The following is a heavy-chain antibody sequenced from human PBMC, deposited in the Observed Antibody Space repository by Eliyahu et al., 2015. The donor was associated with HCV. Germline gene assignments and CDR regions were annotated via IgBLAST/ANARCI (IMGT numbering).Heavy chain of an antibody. Sequence: QVQLVQSGAEVKKPGASVKVSCKASGYTFTXYAMHWVRQAPGQRLEWMGWINXGNGNTKYSQKFQGRVTITRDTSASTAYMELSSLRSEDTAVYYCARVIYSYYYDSSGPRDAFDIWGQGTMVTVSS. CDR2: INXGNGNT. D-gene: IGHD3-22*01. V-gene: IGHV1-3*01. J-gene: IGHJ3*02. CDR1: GYTFTXYA. CDR3: ARVIYSYYYDSSGPRDAFDI.